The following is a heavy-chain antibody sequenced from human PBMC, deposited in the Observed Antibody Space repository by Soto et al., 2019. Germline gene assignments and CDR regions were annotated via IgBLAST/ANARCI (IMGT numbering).Heavy chain of an antibody. V-gene: IGHV3-23*01. D-gene: IGHD3-22*01. Sequence: EVKLLESGGGLVPPGASARLSCLTSGFIFDNYAMSWVRQSPGRRLEWVAAISGSGHATYYTQSVQGRFIISRDKSKKTVFLQMNNMSAEDTAVYYCAKGRYFDSSGGCANNWGLGTLVTVSS. CDR2: ISGSGHAT. J-gene: IGHJ4*02. CDR3: AKGRYFDSSGGCANN. CDR1: GFIFDNYA.